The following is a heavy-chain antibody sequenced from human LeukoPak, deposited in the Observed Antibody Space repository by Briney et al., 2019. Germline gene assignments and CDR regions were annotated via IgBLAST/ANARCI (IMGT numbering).Heavy chain of an antibody. V-gene: IGHV3-23*01. J-gene: IGHJ4*02. D-gene: IGHD1-7*01. CDR2: ISGSGGST. CDR3: AKGELWPYYFDY. CDR1: GFPFSSYA. Sequence: HGGSLRLSCAASGFPFSSYAMSWVRQAPGKGLEWVSAISGSGGSTYYADSVKGRFTISRDNSKNTLYLQMNSLRAEDTAVYYCAKGELWPYYFDYWGQGTLVTVSS.